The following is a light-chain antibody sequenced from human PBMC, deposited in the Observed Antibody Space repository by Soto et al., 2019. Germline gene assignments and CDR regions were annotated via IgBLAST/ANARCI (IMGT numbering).Light chain of an antibody. CDR2: GAS. CDR1: QSVSSN. J-gene: IGKJ5*01. Sequence: EIVMTQSPATLSVSPGERATLSCWASQSVSSNLAWYQQKPGQAPRLLIYGASSRATGIPVRFSGSGSGTEFTLTISSLQSEDFAVYYCQQYNNWPLTFGQGKRLEIK. V-gene: IGKV3-15*01. CDR3: QQYNNWPLT.